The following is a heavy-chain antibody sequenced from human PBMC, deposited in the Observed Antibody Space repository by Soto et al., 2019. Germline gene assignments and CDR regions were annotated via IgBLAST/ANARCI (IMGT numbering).Heavy chain of an antibody. D-gene: IGHD5-18*01. V-gene: IGHV4-39*01. J-gene: IGHJ4*02. Sequence: QLQLQESGPGLVKPSETLSLTCTVSGASFNRSNFYWGWIRQPPGKGLEWIGSMYYSGSTYYNPSLKSRVTISVDTSKKQLSLKMSSVTAADTAIYYCARHAGYTYGILDYWGQGTLVTVSS. CDR2: MYYSGST. CDR1: GASFNRSNFY. CDR3: ARHAGYTYGILDY.